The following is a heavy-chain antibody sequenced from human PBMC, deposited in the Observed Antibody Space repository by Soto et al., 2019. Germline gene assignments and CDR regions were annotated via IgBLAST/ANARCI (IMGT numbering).Heavy chain of an antibody. CDR3: ARDATIAAAGTKYYYYMDV. J-gene: IGHJ6*03. CDR1: GYTFTSYG. CDR2: ISAYNGNT. Sequence: QVQLVQSGAEVKKPGASVKVSCKASGYTFTSYGISWVLQAPGQGLEWMGWISAYNGNTNYAQKLQGRVTMTTDTSTSTAYMELRSLRSDDTAVYYCARDATIAAAGTKYYYYMDVWGKGTTVTVSS. V-gene: IGHV1-18*01. D-gene: IGHD6-13*01.